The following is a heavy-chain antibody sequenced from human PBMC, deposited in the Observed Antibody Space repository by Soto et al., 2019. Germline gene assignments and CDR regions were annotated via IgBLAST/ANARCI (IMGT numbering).Heavy chain of an antibody. J-gene: IGHJ6*02. CDR2: IWYDGSKK. V-gene: IGHV3-33*01. CDR3: TRDPYSNYHFGMDV. CDR1: GFSFSSYG. Sequence: PGGSLRLSCAASGFSFSSYGMHWVRQAPGKGLEWVAVIWYDGSKKYYADSVKGRFTISRDDSRNTLYLQMNSLRAEDTAVYYCTRDPYSNYHFGMDVWGQGTTVTVSS. D-gene: IGHD4-4*01.